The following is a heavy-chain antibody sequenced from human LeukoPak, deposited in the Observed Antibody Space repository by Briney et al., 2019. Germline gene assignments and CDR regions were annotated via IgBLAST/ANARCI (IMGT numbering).Heavy chain of an antibody. D-gene: IGHD3-22*01. J-gene: IGHJ4*02. V-gene: IGHV4-39*01. CDR2: IYYSGST. CDR1: GGSISSSSYY. CDR3: ARVCYNYYDSSGPNDY. Sequence: RSSETLSLTCTVSGGSISSSSYYWGWIRQPPGKGLEWIGNIYYSGSTYYNPSLKSRITISVDTSKNQFSLKLSSVTAADTAVYYCARVCYNYYDSSGPNDYWGQGTLVTVSS.